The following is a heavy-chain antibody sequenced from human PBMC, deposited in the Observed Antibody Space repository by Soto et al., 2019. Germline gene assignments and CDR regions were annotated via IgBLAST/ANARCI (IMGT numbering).Heavy chain of an antibody. CDR3: ARHVNLPLGATGCDS. CDR2: VSNTATT. J-gene: IGHJ4*02. V-gene: IGHV4-59*08. Sequence: SETLSLTCTVSGASVSNYYWGWLRQSPGRGLESIGYVSNTATTTYNPSLKNRVTISIDASKNQFYLKLSSVTATDTAVYYCARHVNLPLGATGCDSWGRGTLVTVS. D-gene: IGHD1-26*01. CDR1: GASVSNYY.